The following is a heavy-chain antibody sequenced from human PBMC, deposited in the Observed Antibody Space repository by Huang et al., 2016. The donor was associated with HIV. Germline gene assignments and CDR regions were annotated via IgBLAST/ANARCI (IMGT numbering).Heavy chain of an antibody. CDR1: GFTFSSYS. Sequence: EVQLVESGGGLVKPGGSLRLSCAASGFTFSSYSRNWVRQAPWKGLEGVSSISSSSSNIYYADSVKGRFTISRDNAKNSLYLQMNSLRAEDTAVYYCARVGGVAAGTFGTFDIWGQGTMVTVSS. CDR2: ISSSSSNI. V-gene: IGHV3-21*01. J-gene: IGHJ3*02. CDR3: ARVGGVAAGTFGTFDI. D-gene: IGHD6-19*01.